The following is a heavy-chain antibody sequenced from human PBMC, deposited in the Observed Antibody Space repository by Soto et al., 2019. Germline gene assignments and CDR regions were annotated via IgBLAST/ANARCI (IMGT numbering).Heavy chain of an antibody. CDR1: GDSVSGNSAS. CDR2: TYYRSRWYN. V-gene: IGHV6-1*01. Sequence: PSQTLSLTCALSGDSVSGNSASWNWIRQSPSRGLEWLGRTYYRSRWYNDYAVSVKSRITVTPDTSKNQFSLHLNSVTPEDTAVYYCAREVQYYVSSDSSFDPWGQGVLVTVSS. J-gene: IGHJ5*02. CDR3: AREVQYYVSSDSSFDP. D-gene: IGHD3-16*01.